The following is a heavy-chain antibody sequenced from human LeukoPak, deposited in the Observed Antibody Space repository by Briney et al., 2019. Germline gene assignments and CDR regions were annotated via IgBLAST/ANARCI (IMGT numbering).Heavy chain of an antibody. CDR1: GYTFTTYD. D-gene: IGHD3-10*01. CDR2: MNPNSGNT. J-gene: IGHJ4*02. CDR3: ARRIRGAPTDY. Sequence: PVASVKVSCKASGYTFTTYDLNWVRQATGQGLEWMGWMNPNSGNTGYAQKFRGRVTMTRNISITTAYTELSNLTSEDTAVYYCARRIRGAPTDYWGQGTLVTVSS. V-gene: IGHV1-8*01.